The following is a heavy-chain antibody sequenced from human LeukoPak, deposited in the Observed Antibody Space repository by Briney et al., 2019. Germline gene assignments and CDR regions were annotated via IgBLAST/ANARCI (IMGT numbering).Heavy chain of an antibody. V-gene: IGHV1-69*04. D-gene: IGHD3-10*01. CDR1: GGTFSSYA. Sequence: ASVKVSCKASGGTFSSYAISWVRQAPGQGLEWMGRIIPIFGIANYAQKFQGRVTITADKSTSTAYMELSSLRSEDTAVYYCARDDTMVQGPTGYWGQGTLVTVSS. CDR2: IIPIFGIA. CDR3: ARDDTMVQGPTGY. J-gene: IGHJ4*02.